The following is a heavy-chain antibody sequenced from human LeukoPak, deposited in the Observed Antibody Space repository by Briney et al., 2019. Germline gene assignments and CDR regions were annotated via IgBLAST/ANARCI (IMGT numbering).Heavy chain of an antibody. Sequence: GGSLRLSCAASGFTFSDYYMSWIRQAPGKGLEWVSYISDSGGYTKDADSVKGRFTISRDNAKKSLYLQMNSLRAEDTAVYYCARDRVGGSYVFDIWGQGTMVTVSS. D-gene: IGHD1-26*01. CDR3: ARDRVGGSYVFDI. J-gene: IGHJ3*02. V-gene: IGHV3-11*06. CDR2: ISDSGGYT. CDR1: GFTFSDYY.